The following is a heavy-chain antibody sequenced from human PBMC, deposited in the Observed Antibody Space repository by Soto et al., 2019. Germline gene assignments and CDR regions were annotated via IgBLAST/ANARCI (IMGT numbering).Heavy chain of an antibody. CDR3: ARGGVRGYCSGGSCKTAFDI. J-gene: IGHJ3*02. CDR2: IYSGGST. Sequence: GGSLRLSCAASGFTVSSNYMSWVRQAPGKGLEWVSVIYSGGSTYYADSVKGRFTISRHNSKNTLYLQMNSLRAEDTAVYYCARGGVRGYCSGGSCKTAFDIWGQGTMVTVSS. D-gene: IGHD2-15*01. CDR1: GFTVSSNY. V-gene: IGHV3-53*04.